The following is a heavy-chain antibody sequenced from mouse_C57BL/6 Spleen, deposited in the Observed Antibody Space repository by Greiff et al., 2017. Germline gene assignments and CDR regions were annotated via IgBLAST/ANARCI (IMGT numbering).Heavy chain of an antibody. Sequence: VQLQQSGAELVRPGASVKLSCTASGFTINDYYMHWVKQRPEQGLEWIGRIDPEDGDTEYAPKFPGKATMTADTSSNTAYLQLSSLTSEDAAVYYCTTRYYGNYVDYWGQGTTVTVAS. V-gene: IGHV14-1*01. CDR2: IDPEDGDT. J-gene: IGHJ2*01. D-gene: IGHD1-1*02. CDR3: TTRYYGNYVDY. CDR1: GFTINDYY.